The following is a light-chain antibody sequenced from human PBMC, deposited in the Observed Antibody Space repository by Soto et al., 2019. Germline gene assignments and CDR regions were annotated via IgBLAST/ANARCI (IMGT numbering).Light chain of an antibody. CDR1: QSFSSW. Sequence: DIQMTQSPSTLSASVGDRVTITCRASQSFSSWLAWYQQKPGKAPKLLIFDASSLESGVPSRFNGNGSGTEFALTVSSLHPDDFATYYCLQYLTYPWTFGQGTKVDIK. CDR2: DAS. CDR3: LQYLTYPWT. J-gene: IGKJ1*01. V-gene: IGKV1-5*01.